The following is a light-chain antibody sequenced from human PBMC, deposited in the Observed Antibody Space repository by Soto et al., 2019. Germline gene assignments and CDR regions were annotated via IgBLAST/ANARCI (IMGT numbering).Light chain of an antibody. CDR1: QSISSL. CDR3: QQYNSYAWT. Sequence: DIQMTQSPSTLSASVGDRVTITCRASQSISSLLAWYQQKPGKAPKLLIYDASSLESGVPSRFSGSGSGTEFTLTISSLQPDDFANDYCQQYNSYAWTFGQGTKVEI. V-gene: IGKV1-5*01. CDR2: DAS. J-gene: IGKJ1*01.